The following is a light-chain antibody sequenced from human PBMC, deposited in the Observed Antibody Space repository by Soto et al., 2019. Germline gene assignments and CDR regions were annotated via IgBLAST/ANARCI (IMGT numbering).Light chain of an antibody. Sequence: IQMTQSPSSMSASVGDRVTITCRASQAIRNDLGWYQQEPGKAPKSLIYAASTLQSGVPSRFSGSGSGTEFTLTISSLQPEDFATYYCLQHNSYPRTFGQGTKVDIK. CDR2: AAS. J-gene: IGKJ1*01. V-gene: IGKV1-17*01. CDR1: QAIRND. CDR3: LQHNSYPRT.